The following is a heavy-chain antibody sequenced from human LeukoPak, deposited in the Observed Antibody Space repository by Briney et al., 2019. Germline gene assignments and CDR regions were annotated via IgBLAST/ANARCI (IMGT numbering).Heavy chain of an antibody. CDR2: ISSSGSTI. V-gene: IGHV3-11*01. Sequence: GGSLRLSCAASGFTFSDYYMSWIRQAPGKGLEWVSYISSSGSTIYYADSVKGRFTISRDNAKNSLYLQMNSLRAEDTTVYYCARVWTYYYDSSGSESFDYWGQGTLVTVSS. D-gene: IGHD3-22*01. CDR3: ARVWTYYYDSSGSESFDY. CDR1: GFTFSDYY. J-gene: IGHJ4*02.